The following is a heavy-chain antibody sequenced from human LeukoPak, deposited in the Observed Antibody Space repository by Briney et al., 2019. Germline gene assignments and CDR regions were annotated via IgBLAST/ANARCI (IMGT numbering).Heavy chain of an antibody. CDR3: AKDHPDYGDYDPLYYYGMDV. D-gene: IGHD4-17*01. CDR2: IYSGGST. CDR1: GFTVSSNY. V-gene: IGHV3-53*01. Sequence: GGSLRLSCAASGFTVSSNYMSWVRQAPGKGLEWVSVIYSGGSTYYADSVKGRFTISRDNSKNTLYLQMNSLRAEDTAVYYCAKDHPDYGDYDPLYYYGMDVWGQGTTVTVSS. J-gene: IGHJ6*02.